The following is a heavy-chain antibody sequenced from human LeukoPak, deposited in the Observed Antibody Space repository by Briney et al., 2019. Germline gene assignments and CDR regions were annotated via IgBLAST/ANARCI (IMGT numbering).Heavy chain of an antibody. CDR3: ARHRGPSLYSSGYFDY. Sequence: GGSLRLPCAASGFTFRNFGMHWLRQAPGKGLEWVAIIWYDGSEKYYSDSVKGRFTISRDNSKNTLYLQMNTLRAEDTAVYYCARHRGPSLYSSGYFDYWGQGTLVTVSS. V-gene: IGHV3-33*01. CDR1: GFTFRNFG. J-gene: IGHJ4*02. D-gene: IGHD3-22*01. CDR2: IWYDGSEK.